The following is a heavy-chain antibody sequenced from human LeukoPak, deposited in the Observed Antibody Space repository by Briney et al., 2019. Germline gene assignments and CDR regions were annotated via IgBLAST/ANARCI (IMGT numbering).Heavy chain of an antibody. CDR1: GFTFSDYE. Sequence: GSLRLSCAASGFTFSDYEMNWVRQAPGKRLEWIGEVHHNGVTNYNPSLKSRVIISLDTSKNQFSLTMRSVTDADTAVYYCARTPASTNWFDLWGQGTLVTVTS. V-gene: IGHV4-34*01. J-gene: IGHJ5*02. CDR2: VHHNGVT. CDR3: ARTPASTNWFDL.